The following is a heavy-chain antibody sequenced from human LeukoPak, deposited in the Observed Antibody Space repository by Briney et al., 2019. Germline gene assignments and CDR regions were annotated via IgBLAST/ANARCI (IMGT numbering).Heavy chain of an antibody. CDR1: GFTFSSYA. J-gene: IGHJ5*02. D-gene: IGHD1-7*01. V-gene: IGHV3-23*01. CDR2: ISGSGGST. CDR3: AKDGFWNSFDP. Sequence: GGSLRLSCTASGFTFSSYAMSWVRQAPGKGLEWVAAISGSGGSTYYADSVKGRFTISRDNSKNTLYLQMNSLRAEDTAVYYCAKDGFWNSFDPWGQGTLVTVSS.